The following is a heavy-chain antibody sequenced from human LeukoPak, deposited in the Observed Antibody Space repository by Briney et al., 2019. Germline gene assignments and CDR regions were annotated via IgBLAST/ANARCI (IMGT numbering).Heavy chain of an antibody. CDR3: ARDKTVASPALDY. CDR2: ISGSSSTI. V-gene: IGHV3-48*02. J-gene: IGHJ4*02. Sequence: GGSLRLSCEASGFTFSTYTMNWVRQAPGKGLEWLSYISGSSSTIYYTDSVKGRFTISRDNAKNSLYLQMNSLRDEDTAVYYCARDKTVASPALDYWGQGILVTVSS. D-gene: IGHD4-23*01. CDR1: GFTFSTYT.